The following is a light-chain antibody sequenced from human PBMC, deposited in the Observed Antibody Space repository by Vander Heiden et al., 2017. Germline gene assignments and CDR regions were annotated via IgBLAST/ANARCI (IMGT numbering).Light chain of an antibody. CDR3: QSYDSSLSGSEV. J-gene: IGLJ2*01. CDR1: SSNIGAGYD. CDR2: GNS. Sequence: QSVLTQPPSVSGPPGQRVTIPCTGSSSNIGAGYDVHWYQQLPGTAPNLLIYGNSNRPSGVPDRFSGSKSGTSASLAITGLQAEDEADYYCQSYDSSLSGSEVFGGGTKLTVL. V-gene: IGLV1-40*01.